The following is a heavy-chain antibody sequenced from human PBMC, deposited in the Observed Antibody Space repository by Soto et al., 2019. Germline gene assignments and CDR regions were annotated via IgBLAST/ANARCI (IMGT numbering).Heavy chain of an antibody. CDR3: ARGFAAADSYSSRWKAAFDI. CDR1: GYTFTGYY. V-gene: IGHV1-2*02. J-gene: IGHJ3*02. Sequence: ASVKVSCKASGYTFTGYYMHWVRQAPGQGLEWMGWINPNSGGTNYAQKFQGRVTMTRDTSISTSYMELSRLRSDDTAVYYCARGFAAADSYSSRWKAAFDIWGQGTMVTVSS. D-gene: IGHD6-13*01. CDR2: INPNSGGT.